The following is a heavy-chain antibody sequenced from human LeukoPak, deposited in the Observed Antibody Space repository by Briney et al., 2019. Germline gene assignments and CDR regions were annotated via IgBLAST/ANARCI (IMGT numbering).Heavy chain of an antibody. J-gene: IGHJ3*02. V-gene: IGHV6-1*01. CDR3: ARDQWWAFDI. Sequence: SQTLSLTCAISCDSVSRSSVAWNWIRRSPSRCLEWLGRTYYRSKWSNDYAVSVKSRITINPDTSNNQFSLQLNSVTPEDPAVYYCARDQWWAFDIWGQGTMVTVSS. CDR2: TYYRSKWSN. D-gene: IGHD2-15*01. CDR1: CDSVSRSSVA.